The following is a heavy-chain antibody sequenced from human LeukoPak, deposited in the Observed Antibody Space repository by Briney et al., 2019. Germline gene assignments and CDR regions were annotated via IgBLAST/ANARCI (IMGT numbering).Heavy chain of an antibody. CDR1: GGSISSSSYY. J-gene: IGHJ4*02. V-gene: IGHV4-39*01. Sequence: SETLSLTCTVSGGSISSSSYYWGWIRQPPGKGLEWIGSIYYSGSTYYNPSLKSRVTISVDTSKNQFSLKLSSVTAADTAVYYCAGLPDDFDWSLNYFDYWGQGTLVTVSS. CDR2: IYYSGST. D-gene: IGHD3-9*01. CDR3: AGLPDDFDWSLNYFDY.